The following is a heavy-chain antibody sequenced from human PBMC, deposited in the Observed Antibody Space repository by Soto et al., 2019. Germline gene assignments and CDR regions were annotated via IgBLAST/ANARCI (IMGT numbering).Heavy chain of an antibody. V-gene: IGHV3-72*01. CDR3: TRATYCISACQGPSYYYGLDV. D-gene: IGHD2-2*01. CDR2: IKNKANGYIT. Sequence: ELQLVESGGGLVQPGGSLRLSCAASGFTFSDHYMDWVRQAPGKGLEWVGRIKNKANGYITEYAASVKGRFTISRDDSQNSLCLHMNSLSTEDTAVYYCTRATYCISACQGPSYYYGLDVWGQGTTVTVSS. CDR1: GFTFSDHY. J-gene: IGHJ6*02.